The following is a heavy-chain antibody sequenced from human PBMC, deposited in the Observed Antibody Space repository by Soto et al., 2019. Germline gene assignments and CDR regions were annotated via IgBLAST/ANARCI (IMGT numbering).Heavy chain of an antibody. CDR3: MLASDWKAFDY. CDR2: LYHSGNT. CDR1: GGSIVSSNW. D-gene: IGHD2-21*01. J-gene: IGHJ4*02. V-gene: IGHV4-4*02. Sequence: SETLSLTCAVSGGSIVSSNWWSWVRQPPGKGVGWIGELYHSGNTNYLPSLPSRLTISVDKSKNQFSLNLTSVTAADTAVYSSMLASDWKAFDYWGQGTLVT.